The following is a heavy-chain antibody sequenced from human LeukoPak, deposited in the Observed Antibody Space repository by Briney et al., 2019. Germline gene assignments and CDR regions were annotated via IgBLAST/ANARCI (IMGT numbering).Heavy chain of an antibody. D-gene: IGHD2-21*02. J-gene: IGHJ4*02. V-gene: IGHV3-53*01. CDR2: IYSDNT. CDR1: GFTVSSNS. Sequence: GGSLRLSCTVSGFTVSSNSMSWVRQAPGKGLEWVSFIYSDNTHYSDSVKGRFTISRDNSKNTLYLQMNSLRAEDTAVYYCAKSDSDGPYYFDYWGQGTLVTVSS. CDR3: AKSDSDGPYYFDY.